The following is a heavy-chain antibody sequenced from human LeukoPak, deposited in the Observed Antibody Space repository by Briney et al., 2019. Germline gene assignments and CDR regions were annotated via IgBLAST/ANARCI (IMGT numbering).Heavy chain of an antibody. CDR3: VRDFSCSGGSCPLFDS. CDR1: GLRFSIYA. J-gene: IGHJ4*02. V-gene: IGHV3-23*01. D-gene: IGHD2-15*01. Sequence: GGSLRLSCAAAGLRFSIYAISWVRQAPGKGLAWVSGLNEDGGYTYYADSVKGRFTISRDNSENTLYLQMSSLRAEDTAIYYCVRDFSCSGGSCPLFDSWGQGTLVSVSS. CDR2: LNEDGGYT.